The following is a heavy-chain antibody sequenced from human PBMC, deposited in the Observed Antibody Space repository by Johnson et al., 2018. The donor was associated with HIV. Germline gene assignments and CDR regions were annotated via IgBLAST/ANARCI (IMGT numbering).Heavy chain of an antibody. V-gene: IGHV3-30*18. Sequence: QVQLVESGGGLIQPGGSLRLSCAASGFTVSSNYMSWVRLAPGKGLEWVPIISYDGSNKYYADSVKGRFTISRDNSKNTLYLQMNSLRAEDTAVYYCAKYYDILTGRNTLRDAFNIWGQGTTVTVSS. CDR1: GFTVSSNY. CDR2: ISYDGSNK. D-gene: IGHD3-9*01. J-gene: IGHJ3*02. CDR3: AKYYDILTGRNTLRDAFNI.